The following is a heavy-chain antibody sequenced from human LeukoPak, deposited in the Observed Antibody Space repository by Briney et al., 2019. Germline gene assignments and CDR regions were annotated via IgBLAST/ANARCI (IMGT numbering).Heavy chain of an antibody. D-gene: IGHD3-10*01. CDR2: IQSKTDGGTT. J-gene: IGHJ4*02. Sequence: GGSLRLSCAASGFTFSNTWMNRVRQAPGKGLEWVGRIQSKTDGGTTEYAAPAKGRFTISRDDSMTTLYLQMNRLKAEDTAVYYCATLTVRGVINIWGQGTLVTVSS. V-gene: IGHV3-15*01. CDR3: ATLTVRGVINI. CDR1: GFTFSNTW.